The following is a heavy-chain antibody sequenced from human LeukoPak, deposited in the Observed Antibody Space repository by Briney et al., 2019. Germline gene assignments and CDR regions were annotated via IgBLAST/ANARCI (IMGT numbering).Heavy chain of an antibody. Sequence: PSETLSLTCTVSGGSISSSSYYWGWIRQPPGKGLEWIGSIYYSGSTYYNPSLKSRVTISVDTSKNQFSLKLSSVTAADTAVYYCARGKWYTSPSPYYYYMDVWGKGTTVTVSS. D-gene: IGHD6-6*01. V-gene: IGHV4-39*07. CDR2: IYYSGST. CDR1: GGSISSSSYY. J-gene: IGHJ6*03. CDR3: ARGKWYTSPSPYYYYMDV.